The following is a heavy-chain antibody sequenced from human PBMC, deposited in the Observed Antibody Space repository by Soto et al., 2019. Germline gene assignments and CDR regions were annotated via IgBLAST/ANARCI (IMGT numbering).Heavy chain of an antibody. J-gene: IGHJ1*01. CDR3: IPIHYDILTGQLPQH. V-gene: IGHV1-69*01. Sequence: QVQLVQSGAEVKKPGSSVKVSCKASGGTFSSYAISWVRQAPGQGLEWMGGIIPIFGTANYAQKFQGRVTINADESTSTAYMELSSLRSEDTAVYYCIPIHYDILTGQLPQHWGQGTLVTVSS. CDR1: GGTFSSYA. CDR2: IIPIFGTA. D-gene: IGHD3-9*01.